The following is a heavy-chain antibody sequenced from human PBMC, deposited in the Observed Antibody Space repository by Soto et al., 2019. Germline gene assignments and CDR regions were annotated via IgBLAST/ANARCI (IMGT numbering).Heavy chain of an antibody. V-gene: IGHV5-10-1*01. Sequence: GESLKISCKGSGYSFTSYWISWVRQMPGKGLEWMGRIDPSDSYTNYSPSFQGHVTISADKSISTAYLQWSSLKASDTAMYYCARQSPGSGHLYYYYYGMDVWGQGTTVTV. D-gene: IGHD6-19*01. CDR2: IDPSDSYT. J-gene: IGHJ6*02. CDR3: ARQSPGSGHLYYYYYGMDV. CDR1: GYSFTSYW.